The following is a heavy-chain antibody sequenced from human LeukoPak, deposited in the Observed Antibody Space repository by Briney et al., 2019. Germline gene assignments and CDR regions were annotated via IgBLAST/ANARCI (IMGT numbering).Heavy chain of an antibody. CDR2: IYHSGST. CDR1: GGSISSGGYS. Sequence: SETLSLTCTVSGGSISSGGYSWSWIRQPPGKGLEWIGYIYHSGSTYCNPSLKSRVTISVDRSKNQFSLKLSSVTAADTAEYYCARVVGSYFDYWGQGTLVTVSS. CDR3: ARVVGSYFDY. J-gene: IGHJ4*02. V-gene: IGHV4-30-2*01. D-gene: IGHD2-2*01.